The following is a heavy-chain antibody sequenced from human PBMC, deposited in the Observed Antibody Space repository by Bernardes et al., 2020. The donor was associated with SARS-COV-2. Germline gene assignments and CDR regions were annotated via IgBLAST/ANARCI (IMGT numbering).Heavy chain of an antibody. V-gene: IGHV3-64*02. J-gene: IGHJ4*02. D-gene: IGHD3-22*01. CDR2: ISSNGDST. Sequence: GGSLRLSCAASGFTLSTYCMHWVRQAPGKGLEYISAISSNGDSTFYTDSVKGRFTISRDSSKNSLYLQMNSLRDEDTAVYYCVREPIDDFDYSGRGFDYWGQGTLVTVSS. CDR3: VREPIDDFDYSGRGFDY. CDR1: GFTLSTYC.